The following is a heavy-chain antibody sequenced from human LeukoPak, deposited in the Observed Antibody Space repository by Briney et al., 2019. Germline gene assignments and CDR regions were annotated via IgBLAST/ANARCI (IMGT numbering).Heavy chain of an antibody. CDR2: IYSGGST. CDR3: AMKAGPRPRLHDAFDF. Sequence: GGSLRLACVASGFTVSSYYVSWVRQAPGKGLEWVSVIYSGGSTYYADSVEGRFTVSGDNSKNKLYLQMNSLRADDTAVYYCAMKAGPRPRLHDAFDFWGQGTVVSVSS. CDR1: GFTVSSYY. J-gene: IGHJ3*01. V-gene: IGHV3-53*01. D-gene: IGHD5-24*01.